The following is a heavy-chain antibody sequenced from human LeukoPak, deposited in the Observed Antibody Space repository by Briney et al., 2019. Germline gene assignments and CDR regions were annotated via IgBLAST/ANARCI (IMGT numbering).Heavy chain of an antibody. CDR1: GFIFSSYA. J-gene: IGHJ4*02. V-gene: IGHV3-23*01. Sequence: PGGSLRLSCAASGFIFSSYAMNWVRQAPGKGLEWVSNISGSGGSTYYAESVKGRFTISRDNNKNTLYLQMNSLRAEDTAVYYCAKAAQVAGRPNLGGHFDYWGQGTLVTVSS. CDR3: AKAAQVAGRPNLGGHFDY. CDR2: ISGSGGST. D-gene: IGHD6-6*01.